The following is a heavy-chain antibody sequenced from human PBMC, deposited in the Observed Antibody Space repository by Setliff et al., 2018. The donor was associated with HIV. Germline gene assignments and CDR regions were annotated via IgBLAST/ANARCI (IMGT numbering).Heavy chain of an antibody. Sequence: PSETLSLTCTVSGGSISGYFWSWVRQTPGKGLEWIGYIYYTGSTSYNPSFRSRATISVDTSKNQFSLNLSSVTAAETAVYYCARVGYHGSGRYSFDYWGQGTLVTVSS. D-gene: IGHD3-10*01. J-gene: IGHJ4*02. CDR3: ARVGYHGSGRYSFDY. V-gene: IGHV4-59*08. CDR2: IYYTGST. CDR1: GGSISGYF.